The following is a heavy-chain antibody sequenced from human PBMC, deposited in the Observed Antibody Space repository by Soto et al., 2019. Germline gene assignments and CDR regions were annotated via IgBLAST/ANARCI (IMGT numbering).Heavy chain of an antibody. D-gene: IGHD5-18*01. J-gene: IGHJ6*02. Sequence: VSHGCTVSGGSIRSGGCYWSWVRQSPRRGLEWIGNIYYSGSTYYNPSLKSRLTISVDTSKNQFSLNLSSVTAADTAVYYCARDRLMATAGTARHYFGLDVWGQGSTVTVSS. CDR2: IYYSGST. CDR3: ARDRLMATAGTARHYFGLDV. V-gene: IGHV4-31*03. CDR1: GGSIRSGGCY.